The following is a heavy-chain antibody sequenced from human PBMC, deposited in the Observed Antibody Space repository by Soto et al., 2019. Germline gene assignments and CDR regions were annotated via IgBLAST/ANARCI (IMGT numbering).Heavy chain of an antibody. CDR3: ARDPWWVVLTGLDY. V-gene: IGHV1-3*01. CDR2: INAGNGNT. Sequence: ASVKVSCKASGYTFTSYAMHWVRQAPGQRLEWMGWINAGNGNTKYSQKFQGRVTITRDTSASTAYMELSSLRSEDTAVYYCARDPWWVVLTGLDYWGQGTLVTVPQ. D-gene: IGHD2-21*02. J-gene: IGHJ4*02. CDR1: GYTFTSYA.